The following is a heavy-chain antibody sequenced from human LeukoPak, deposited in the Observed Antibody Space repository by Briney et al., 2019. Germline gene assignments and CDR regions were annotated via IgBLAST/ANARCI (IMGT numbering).Heavy chain of an antibody. CDR3: VREEAASGNFVYFDY. V-gene: IGHV3-30-3*01. Sequence: PGGSLRLSCAASGFTFSTYAMHWVRQAPGKGLEWVAVISYGGSNKYYADSVKGRFTISRDNSKNTLYLQMNSLKTEDTAVYYCVREEAASGNFVYFDYWGQGTLVTVSS. D-gene: IGHD1-26*01. J-gene: IGHJ4*02. CDR2: ISYGGSNK. CDR1: GFTFSTYA.